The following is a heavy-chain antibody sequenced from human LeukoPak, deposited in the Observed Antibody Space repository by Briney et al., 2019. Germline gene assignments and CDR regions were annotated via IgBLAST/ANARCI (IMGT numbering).Heavy chain of an antibody. V-gene: IGHV4-34*01. Sequence: SETLSLTCAVYGESFSDYYWTWIRQSPGKGLEWIGEMTHSGITNYNPSLKSRVTISVDTSKNQFSLKLSSVTAADTAMYYCARGPPTTVTRKDWFDPWGQGTLVTVSS. CDR3: ARGPPTTVTRKDWFDP. D-gene: IGHD4-17*01. CDR1: GESFSDYY. J-gene: IGHJ5*02. CDR2: MTHSGIT.